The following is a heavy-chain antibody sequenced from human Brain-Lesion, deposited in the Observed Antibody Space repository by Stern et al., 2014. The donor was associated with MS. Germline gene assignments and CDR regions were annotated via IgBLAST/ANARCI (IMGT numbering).Heavy chain of an antibody. CDR3: ARDQRGITIFGVVTDYYYLGMDV. CDR2: INPNTGGT. J-gene: IGHJ6*02. CDR1: GYIFTGYY. Sequence: QVQLMQSGAEVKKPGASVKVSCKTSGYIFTGYYIHWVRQAPGQGLAWMAWINPNTGGTKYAQKFQGRVTMSRDTSISTAYVELSSLTSDDTAVYYCARDQRGITIFGVVTDYYYLGMDVWGQGTTVTVSS. V-gene: IGHV1-2*02. D-gene: IGHD3-3*01.